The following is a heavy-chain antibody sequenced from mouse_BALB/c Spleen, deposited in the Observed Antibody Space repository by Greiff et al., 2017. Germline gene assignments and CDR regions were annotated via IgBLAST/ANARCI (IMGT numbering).Heavy chain of an antibody. CDR2: INPSNGGT. V-gene: IGHV1S81*02. CDR1: GYTFTSYY. J-gene: IGHJ3*01. D-gene: IGHD2-2*01. Sequence: QVQLQQSGAELVKPGASVKLSCKASGYTFTSYYMYWVKQRPGQGLEWIGEINPSNGGTNFNEKFKSKATLTVDKSSSTAYMQLSSLTSEDSAVYYCARTGYTGGFAYWGQGTLVTVSA. CDR3: ARTGYTGGFAY.